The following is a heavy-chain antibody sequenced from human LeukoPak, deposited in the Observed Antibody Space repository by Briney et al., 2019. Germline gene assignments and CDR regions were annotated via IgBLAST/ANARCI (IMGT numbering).Heavy chain of an antibody. CDR2: TSGSSGRT. D-gene: IGHD3-22*01. CDR3: AKARLVVSSPSDSFDI. J-gene: IGHJ3*02. Sequence: PGGSLRLSCAASGFTFSISAVSWVRQAPGKGLECVSTTSGSSGRTYYADSVKGRFTIPRDNSKNTLYLQMNSLRAEDTAVYYCAKARLVVSSPSDSFDIWGQGTMVTASS. V-gene: IGHV3-23*01. CDR1: GFTFSISA.